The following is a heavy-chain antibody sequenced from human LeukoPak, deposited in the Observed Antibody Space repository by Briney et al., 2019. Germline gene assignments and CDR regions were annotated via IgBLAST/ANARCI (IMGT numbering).Heavy chain of an antibody. J-gene: IGHJ4*02. CDR2: IHYTGTT. V-gene: IGHV4-59*08. Sequence: SETLSLTCIVSGGSINNHYWTWIRQTPGKGLEWIGDIHYTGTTKYNPSLKSRVTISIDTSKNQFSLKLSSVTAADTAVYFCARQVGATFDYWGQGALVTVSS. CDR1: GGSINNHY. D-gene: IGHD1-26*01. CDR3: ARQVGATFDY.